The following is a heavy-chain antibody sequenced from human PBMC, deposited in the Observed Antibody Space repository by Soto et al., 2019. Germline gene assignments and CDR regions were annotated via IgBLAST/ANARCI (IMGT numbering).Heavy chain of an antibody. CDR3: ARGPLPTIAAASGTDY. CDR1: GFTFSSYA. D-gene: IGHD6-13*01. Sequence: GGSLSLSCAASGFTFSSYAMHWVRQAPGKGLEWVAVISYDGSNKYYADSVKGRFTISRDNSKNTLYLQMNSLRAEDTAVYYCARGPLPTIAAASGTDYWGQGTLVTVSS. CDR2: ISYDGSNK. J-gene: IGHJ4*02. V-gene: IGHV3-30-3*01.